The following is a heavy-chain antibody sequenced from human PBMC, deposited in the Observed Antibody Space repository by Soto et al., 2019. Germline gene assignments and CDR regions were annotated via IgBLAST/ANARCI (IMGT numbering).Heavy chain of an antibody. CDR1: GFTFGSRA. Sequence: EVQLLESGGDLIQPGGSLRLSCVASGFTFGSRAMSWVRQAPGEGLEWVSTITDSGGDAKYADSVRGRVTISRDNSKNTLYLQMSSLRAEDSAVYHCARGSTDSYPGSRIFDFWGRGSLVTVSS. CDR2: ITDSGGDA. CDR3: ARGSTDSYPGSRIFDF. D-gene: IGHD3-10*01. J-gene: IGHJ4*02. V-gene: IGHV3-23*01.